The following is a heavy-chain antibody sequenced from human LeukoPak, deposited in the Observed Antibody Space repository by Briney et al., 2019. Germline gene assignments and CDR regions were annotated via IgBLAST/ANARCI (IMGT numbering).Heavy chain of an antibody. D-gene: IGHD7-27*01. V-gene: IGHV4-34*01. Sequence: SETLSLTCAVYGGSFSGYYWSWIRQPPGKGLEWIGEINHSGSTNYNPSLKSRVTISVDTSKNQFSLKLSSVTAADTAVYYCARGWGRRGYFDLWGRGTLVTVSS. CDR2: INHSGST. J-gene: IGHJ2*01. CDR3: ARGWGRRGYFDL. CDR1: GGSFSGYY.